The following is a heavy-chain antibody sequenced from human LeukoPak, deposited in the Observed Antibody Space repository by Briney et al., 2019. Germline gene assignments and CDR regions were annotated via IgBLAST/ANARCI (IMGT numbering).Heavy chain of an antibody. D-gene: IGHD3-10*01. V-gene: IGHV4-59*08. J-gene: IGHJ5*02. CDR3: TRLSGSGTYYDPGTRFDP. Sequence: SETLSLTCSVSGGSINNYYWSWIRQPPGKGLEWIGFIYYSGSTMYNPSLKSRVTMSVDTSKNQFSLNLISLTAADTAVYFCTRLSGSGTYYDPGTRFDPWGQGTLVTVSS. CDR1: GGSINNYY. CDR2: IYYSGST.